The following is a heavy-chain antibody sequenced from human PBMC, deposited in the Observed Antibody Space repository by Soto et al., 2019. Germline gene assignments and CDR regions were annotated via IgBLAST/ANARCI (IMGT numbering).Heavy chain of an antibody. Sequence: QVQLVESGGGVVQPGRSLRLSCAASGFIFSSYGMHWVRQAPGKGLEWVAVISYDENNKHYADSVKGRFTISRDNSKNTLYLQTNSLRVEDTAVYYCARSTTWATNYYYYALDVWGQGTTVTVSS. CDR3: ARSTTWATNYYYYALDV. CDR2: ISYDENNK. D-gene: IGHD1-1*01. CDR1: GFIFSSYG. V-gene: IGHV3-30*03. J-gene: IGHJ6*02.